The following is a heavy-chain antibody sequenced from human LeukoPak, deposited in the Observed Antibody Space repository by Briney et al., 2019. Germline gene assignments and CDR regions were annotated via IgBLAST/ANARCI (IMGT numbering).Heavy chain of an antibody. CDR1: GYTFTNYA. V-gene: IGHV7-4-1*02. J-gene: IGHJ4*02. CDR3: ARSGGIVTAGTYDY. CDR2: INTITGNP. D-gene: IGHD6-13*01. Sequence: ASVKVSCKASGYTFTNYAMNGVRQAPGQGREWMGWINTITGNPTYAQGFTGRFVFSLDTSVSTAFLQISSLKAEDTAVYYCARSGGIVTAGTYDYWGQGTLVTVSS.